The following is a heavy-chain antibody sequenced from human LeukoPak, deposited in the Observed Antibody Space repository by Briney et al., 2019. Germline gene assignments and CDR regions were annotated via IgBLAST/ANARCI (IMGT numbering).Heavy chain of an antibody. Sequence: GGSLRLSCAASGFTVSSNYMSWVRQAPGKGLEGVSVIYSGGSTYYADSVKGRFTISRDNSKNTLYLQMNSLRAEDTAVYYCARDLAAAGNIDYWGQGTLVTVSS. CDR2: IYSGGST. CDR3: ARDLAAAGNIDY. CDR1: GFTVSSNY. J-gene: IGHJ4*02. V-gene: IGHV3-53*01. D-gene: IGHD6-13*01.